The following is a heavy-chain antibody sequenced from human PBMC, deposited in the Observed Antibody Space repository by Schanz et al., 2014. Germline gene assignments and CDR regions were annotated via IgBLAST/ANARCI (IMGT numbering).Heavy chain of an antibody. Sequence: QLQLVQSGAEVKKPGSSVKVSCKLSGGTFSSYTISWMRQAPGQGLEWMGKIIPVLNIATYAQRFQGRVSITADTSTNTAYMELSSLTAEDTAVQYCARGRGFYDYWGQGTLXTVSS. V-gene: IGHV1-69*02. CDR2: IIPVLNIA. CDR3: ARGRGFYDY. D-gene: IGHD3-10*01. J-gene: IGHJ4*02. CDR1: GGTFSSYT.